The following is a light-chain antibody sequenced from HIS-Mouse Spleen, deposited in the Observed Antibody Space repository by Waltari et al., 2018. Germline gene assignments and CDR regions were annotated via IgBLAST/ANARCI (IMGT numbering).Light chain of an antibody. J-gene: IGLJ2*01. CDR2: EDS. V-gene: IGLV3-10*01. Sequence: SYELTQPPSVSVSPGQTARIPCSGDALPKQYAYWSQQKSGQAPVLVIYEDSKRPSGIPERFSGSSSGTMATLTISGAQVEDEADYYCYSTDSSGNHRVFGGGTKLTVL. CDR3: YSTDSSGNHRV. CDR1: ALPKQY.